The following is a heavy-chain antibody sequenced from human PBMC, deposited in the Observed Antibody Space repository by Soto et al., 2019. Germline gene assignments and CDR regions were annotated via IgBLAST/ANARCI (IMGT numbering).Heavy chain of an antibody. D-gene: IGHD3-16*01. J-gene: IGHJ4*02. CDR1: GGSISSGDYY. CDR3: ARQLRFYDSYFDY. CDR2: IYYSGST. Sequence: SETLSLTCTVSGGSISSGDYYWSWIRQPPGKGLEWIGYIYYSGSTYYNPSLKSRVTISVDTSKNQFSLKLSSVTAADTAVYYCARQLRFYDSYFDYWGQGTLVTVSS. V-gene: IGHV4-30-4*01.